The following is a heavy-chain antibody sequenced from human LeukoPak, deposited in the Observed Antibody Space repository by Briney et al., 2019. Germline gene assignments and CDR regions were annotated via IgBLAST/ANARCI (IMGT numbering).Heavy chain of an antibody. CDR3: ARRFDTSGWVDY. J-gene: IGHJ4*02. V-gene: IGHV4-61*08. Sequence: PSETLSLTCTVSGGSISSGGYYWSWIRQPPGKALEWIGYIYSSGATNSNPSLKSRVTISVDSSKNQFSLKLTSVTAADTAVYYCARRFDTSGWVDYWGQGTLVTVSS. D-gene: IGHD6-19*01. CDR1: GGSISSGGYY. CDR2: IYSSGAT.